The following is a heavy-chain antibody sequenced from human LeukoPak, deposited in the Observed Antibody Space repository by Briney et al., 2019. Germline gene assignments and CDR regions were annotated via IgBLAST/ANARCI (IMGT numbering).Heavy chain of an antibody. V-gene: IGHV1-2*06. J-gene: IGHJ5*02. CDR3: ARDSDDSSGYYHWFDP. D-gene: IGHD3-22*01. CDR2: INPNSGDT. Sequence: GASVKVSCKASGYTFTGYHMHWVRQAPGQGLEWMGRINPNSGDTNYAQKFQGRVTMTRDTSISTAYMELSRLRSDDTAVYYCARDSDDSSGYYHWFDPWGRGTLVTVSS. CDR1: GYTFTGYH.